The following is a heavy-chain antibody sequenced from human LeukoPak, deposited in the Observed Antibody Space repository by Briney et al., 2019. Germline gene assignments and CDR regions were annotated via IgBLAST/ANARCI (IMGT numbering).Heavy chain of an antibody. CDR3: ARELGQSDH. V-gene: IGHV3-48*03. J-gene: IGHJ4*02. Sequence: GGSLRLSCAASGFTFGNFEMNWVRQAPGKGLEWVSYISSSGSTIYYADSVKGRFTISRDNAKNSLSLQMNSLRAEDTAVYYCARELGQSDHWGQGTLVAVSS. CDR2: ISSSGSTI. CDR1: GFTFGNFE.